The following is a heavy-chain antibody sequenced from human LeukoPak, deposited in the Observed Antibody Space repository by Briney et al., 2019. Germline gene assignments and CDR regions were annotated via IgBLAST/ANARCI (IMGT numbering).Heavy chain of an antibody. CDR1: GGSITSYH. V-gene: IGHV4-59*07. CDR2: IYYSGST. J-gene: IGHJ3*02. Sequence: SDTLSLTCNVSGGSITSYHYSWIRQPPGKGLEWIGYIYYSGSTNYNPSLKSRVTISVDTSKNQFSLKLSSVTAADTAVYYCARGGDYDTSDYYYVHAFDIWGQGTMVTVSS. D-gene: IGHD3-22*01. CDR3: ARGGDYDTSDYYYVHAFDI.